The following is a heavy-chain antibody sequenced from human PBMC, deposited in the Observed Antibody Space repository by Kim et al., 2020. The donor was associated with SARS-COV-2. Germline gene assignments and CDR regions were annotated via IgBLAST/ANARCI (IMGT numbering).Heavy chain of an antibody. J-gene: IGHJ4*02. D-gene: IGHD2-2*01. Sequence: GGSLRLSCAASGFTFSSYAMSWVRQAPGKGLEWVSAISGSGGSTYYADSVKGRFTISRDNSKNTLYLQMNSLRAEDTAVYYCAKYMKNYKIVVVPAAAHGGVDYWGQGTLVTVSS. CDR1: GFTFSSYA. CDR3: AKYMKNYKIVVVPAAAHGGVDY. V-gene: IGHV3-23*01. CDR2: ISGSGGST.